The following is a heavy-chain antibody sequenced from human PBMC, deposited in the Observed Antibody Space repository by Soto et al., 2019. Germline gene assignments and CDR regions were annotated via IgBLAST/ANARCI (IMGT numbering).Heavy chain of an antibody. CDR3: TPGVVPAAAKRYYYFAMDV. CDR2: IKSKTDCGTA. Sequence: EVQLVESGGGLVQPGVSLRLSCAASGFTFTNAWMHWVRQAPGKGLEWVGRIKSKTDCGTADYAAPVKGRFTISRDDSRTTLYLQTNSLKAEDTAVYYCTPGVVPAAAKRYYYFAMDVWGQGTTVTFSS. V-gene: IGHV3-15*07. J-gene: IGHJ6*02. CDR1: GFTFTNAW. D-gene: IGHD2-2*01.